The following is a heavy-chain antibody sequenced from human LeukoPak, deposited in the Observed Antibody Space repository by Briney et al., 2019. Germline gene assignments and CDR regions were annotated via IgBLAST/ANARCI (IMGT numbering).Heavy chain of an antibody. J-gene: IGHJ3*02. Sequence: ASVKVSCKASGGTFSSYAISWVRQAPGQGLEWMGRIIPIFGTANYAQKFQGRVTITTDESTSTAYMELSSLRSEDTAVYYCARDWYARRAFDIWGQGTMVTVSS. D-gene: IGHD2-2*01. CDR3: ARDWYARRAFDI. CDR1: GGTFSSYA. V-gene: IGHV1-69*05. CDR2: IIPIFGTA.